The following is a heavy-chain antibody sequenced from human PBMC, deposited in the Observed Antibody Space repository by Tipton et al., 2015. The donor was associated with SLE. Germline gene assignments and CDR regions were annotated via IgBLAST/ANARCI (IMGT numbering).Heavy chain of an antibody. J-gene: IGHJ1*01. V-gene: IGHV4-59*01. CDR2: IYYSGST. CDR3: ATLPIVEMARAY. Sequence: LRLSCAASGFIFGDYAMHWVRQAPGKGLEWIGYIYYSGSTNYNPSLKSRVTISVDTSKNQFSLKLSSVTAADTAVYYCATLPIVEMARAYWGQGTLVTVSS. D-gene: IGHD5-24*01. CDR1: GFIFGDYA.